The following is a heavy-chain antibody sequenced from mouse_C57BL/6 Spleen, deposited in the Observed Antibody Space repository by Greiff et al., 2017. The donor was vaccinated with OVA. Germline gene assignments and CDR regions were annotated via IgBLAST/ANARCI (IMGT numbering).Heavy chain of an antibody. CDR1: GYTFTDYN. CDR3: ARSYGSSYAWFAY. V-gene: IGHV1-18*01. Sequence: EVQLQQSGPELVKPGASVKIPCKASGYTFTDYNVDWVKQSHGKSLEWIGDINPNNGGTIYNQKFKGKATLTVDKSSSTAYMELRSLTSEDTAVYYCARSYGSSYAWFAYWGQGTLVTVSA. CDR2: INPNNGGT. J-gene: IGHJ3*01. D-gene: IGHD1-1*01.